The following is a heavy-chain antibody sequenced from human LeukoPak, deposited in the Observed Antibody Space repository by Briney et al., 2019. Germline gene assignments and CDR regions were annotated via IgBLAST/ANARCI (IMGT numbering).Heavy chain of an antibody. Sequence: GGSLRLSCGASGFTFSSYGMHWVRQAPGKGLEWVAFIRYDGSNKYYADSVKGRFTISRDNAKNSLYLQMNSLRAEDTALYYCARTYYYGSGSYQDDYYYYYMDVWGKGTTVTVSS. CDR1: GFTFSSYG. D-gene: IGHD3-10*01. J-gene: IGHJ6*03. CDR3: ARTYYYGSGSYQDDYYYYYMDV. V-gene: IGHV3-30*02. CDR2: IRYDGSNK.